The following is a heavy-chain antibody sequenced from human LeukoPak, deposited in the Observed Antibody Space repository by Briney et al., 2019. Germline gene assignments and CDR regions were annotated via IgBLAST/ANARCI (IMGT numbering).Heavy chain of an antibody. CDR3: ARVTDEYCSGGSCSSFDY. V-gene: IGHV4-59*01. D-gene: IGHD2-15*01. Sequence: SETLSLTCTVSGGSISSYYWSWIRQPPGKGLEWIGYIYYSGSTNYNPSLKSRVTISVDTSKNQFSLKLSSVTAADTAVYYCARVTDEYCSGGSCSSFDYWGQGTLVTVSS. CDR1: GGSISSYY. J-gene: IGHJ4*02. CDR2: IYYSGST.